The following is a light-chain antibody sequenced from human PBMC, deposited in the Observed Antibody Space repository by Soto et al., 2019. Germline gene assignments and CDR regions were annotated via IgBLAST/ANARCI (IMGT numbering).Light chain of an antibody. CDR3: QQYNSYPLT. CDR1: QSISSW. CDR2: KAS. J-gene: IGKJ4*01. Sequence: DIQMTQSPSTLSASVGDRVTITCRASQSISSWLAWYQQKPGKAPNLLIYKASSLESGVPSRFSGSRSGTEFTLTISRLQPDDFATYYCQQYNSYPLTFGGGTKVEIK. V-gene: IGKV1-5*03.